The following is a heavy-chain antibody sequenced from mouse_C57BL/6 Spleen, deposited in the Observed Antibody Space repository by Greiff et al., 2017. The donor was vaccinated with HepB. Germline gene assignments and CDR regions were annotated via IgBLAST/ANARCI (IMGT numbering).Heavy chain of an antibody. Sequence: VQLQQSGPELVKPGASVKISCKASGYSFTDYNMNWVKQSNGKSLEWIGVINPNYGTTSYNQKFKGKATLTVDQSSSTAYMRLNSLTSEDSAVYYCARSGDYDVDYYAMDYWGQGTSVTVSS. V-gene: IGHV1-39*01. CDR1: GYSFTDYN. D-gene: IGHD2-4*01. J-gene: IGHJ4*01. CDR3: ARSGDYDVDYYAMDY. CDR2: INPNYGTT.